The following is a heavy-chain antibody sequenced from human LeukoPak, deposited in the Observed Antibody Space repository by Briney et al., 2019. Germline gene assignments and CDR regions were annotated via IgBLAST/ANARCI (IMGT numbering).Heavy chain of an antibody. CDR3: AIGSSEDYFDY. CDR1: GGTFSSYA. D-gene: IGHD1-26*01. CDR2: IIPIFGTA. V-gene: IGHV1-69*05. Sequence: GASVKVSCKASGGTFSSYAISWVRQAPGQGLEWMGGIIPIFGTANYAQKFQGRVTITTDESTSTAYMELGSLRSEDTAVYYCAIGSSEDYFDYWGQGTLVTVSS. J-gene: IGHJ4*02.